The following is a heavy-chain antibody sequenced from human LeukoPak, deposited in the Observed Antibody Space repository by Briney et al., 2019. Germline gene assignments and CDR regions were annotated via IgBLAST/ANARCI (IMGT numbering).Heavy chain of an antibody. D-gene: IGHD6-13*01. CDR3: ARGDSSWSLSWFDP. Sequence: SGGSLRLSCAASGFTFSSYWMSWVRQAPGKGLEWVASIKQDGSEKYYVDSVKGRFTISRDNAKNSLYLQMNSLRAEDTAVYYCARGDSSWSLSWFDPRGQGTLVTVSS. V-gene: IGHV3-7*04. CDR2: IKQDGSEK. J-gene: IGHJ5*02. CDR1: GFTFSSYW.